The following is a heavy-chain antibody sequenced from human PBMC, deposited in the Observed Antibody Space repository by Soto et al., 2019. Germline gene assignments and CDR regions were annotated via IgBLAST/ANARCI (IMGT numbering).Heavy chain of an antibody. CDR1: GGSVSSGSYY. CDR3: ARAQGLHSPNWSHP. J-gene: IGHJ5*02. D-gene: IGHD2-21*01. V-gene: IGHV4-61*01. CDR2: IYYSGRT. Sequence: SETLSLTWTVSGGSVSSGSYYWSWIRQPTGKGLEWIGYIYYSGRTNYNPSLKSRVTISVDSSTKQFCLKLRSGSAADTAVYYFARAQGLHSPNWSHPRGPAALLTVSS.